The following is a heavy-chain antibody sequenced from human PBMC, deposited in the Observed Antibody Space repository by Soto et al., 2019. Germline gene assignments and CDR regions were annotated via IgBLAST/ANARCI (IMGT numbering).Heavy chain of an antibody. CDR2: IYHSGST. Sequence: SETLSLTCAVSGGSISSGGYSWSWIRQPPGKGLEWIGYIYHSGSTYYNPSLKSRVTISVDRSKNQFSLKLSSVTAADTAVYYCARGGGYYGSGSYYPYYYGMDVWGQGTTVTVSS. J-gene: IGHJ6*02. D-gene: IGHD3-10*01. CDR1: GGSISSGGYS. CDR3: ARGGGYYGSGSYYPYYYGMDV. V-gene: IGHV4-30-2*01.